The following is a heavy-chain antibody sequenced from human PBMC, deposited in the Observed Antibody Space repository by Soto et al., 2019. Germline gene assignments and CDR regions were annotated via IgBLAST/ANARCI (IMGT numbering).Heavy chain of an antibody. Sequence: GGSLRLSCAASGFTFSSYAMSWVRQAPGKGLEWVSAISGSGGSTYYADSVKGRFTISRDNSKNTLYLQMNSLRAEDTAVYYCAKVGGPLLYSSSSVFSGFFDYWGQGTLVTVSS. J-gene: IGHJ4*02. CDR3: AKVGGPLLYSSSSVFSGFFDY. D-gene: IGHD6-6*01. CDR1: GFTFSSYA. V-gene: IGHV3-23*01. CDR2: ISGSGGST.